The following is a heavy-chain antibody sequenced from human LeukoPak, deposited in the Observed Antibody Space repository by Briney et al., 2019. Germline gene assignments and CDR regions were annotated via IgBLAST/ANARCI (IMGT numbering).Heavy chain of an antibody. Sequence: GGSLRLSCVTSGFPFSTYSMNWVRQAPGKGLEWLSYITSTSDTIYYADSVKGRFTISRDNAKNSLYLQMNSLRAEDTAVYYCASPGAPGSYYDSSGYHKDYWGQGTLVTVS. CDR3: ASPGAPGSYYDSSGYHKDY. CDR2: ITSTSDTI. CDR1: GFPFSTYS. J-gene: IGHJ4*02. D-gene: IGHD3-22*01. V-gene: IGHV3-48*04.